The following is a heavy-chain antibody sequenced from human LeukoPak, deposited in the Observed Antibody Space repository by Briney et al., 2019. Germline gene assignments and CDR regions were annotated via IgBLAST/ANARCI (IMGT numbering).Heavy chain of an antibody. CDR1: GFTFSTYS. D-gene: IGHD3-9*01. CDR2: ISNSGTYI. J-gene: IGHJ4*02. Sequence: PGGSLRLSCADSGFTFSTYSMNWVRQAPGKGLEWVSSISNSGTYIYYADSVKGRFTLSRDNAKNSLYLQMDSLRAEDTAVYYCARGPDIFTAFSPDFWGQGTLVTVSS. CDR3: ARGPDIFTAFSPDF. V-gene: IGHV3-21*01.